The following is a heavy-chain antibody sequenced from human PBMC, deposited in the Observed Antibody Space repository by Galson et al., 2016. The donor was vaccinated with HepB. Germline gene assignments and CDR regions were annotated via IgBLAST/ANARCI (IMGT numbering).Heavy chain of an antibody. V-gene: IGHV5-51*01. D-gene: IGHD1-26*01. CDR3: ASQWELMDGFDM. CDR1: ENTFANSW. Sequence: QSGAEVKKPGESLRISCKGSENTFANSWIGWVRQMPGKGLEWMGIIYGGDSDTRYSPSFQGHVTISADKSVNTAYLRWSGLKASDTAMYYCASQWELMDGFDMWGQGTRVTVSS. J-gene: IGHJ3*02. CDR2: IYGGDSDT.